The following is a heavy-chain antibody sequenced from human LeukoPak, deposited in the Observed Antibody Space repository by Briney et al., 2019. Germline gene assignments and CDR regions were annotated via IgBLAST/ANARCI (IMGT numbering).Heavy chain of an antibody. CDR3: AKVRYSSGWPEFDY. CDR1: GFTFSSYG. Sequence: GGSLRLSCVASGFTFSSYGMHWVRQAPGKWPEWVALISYDGGDKYYVDSVKGRFTISRDNSKNTLYLQVNSLRGEDTAVYYCAKVRYSSGWPEFDYWGQGTLVTVSS. D-gene: IGHD6-19*01. CDR2: ISYDGGDK. J-gene: IGHJ4*02. V-gene: IGHV3-30*18.